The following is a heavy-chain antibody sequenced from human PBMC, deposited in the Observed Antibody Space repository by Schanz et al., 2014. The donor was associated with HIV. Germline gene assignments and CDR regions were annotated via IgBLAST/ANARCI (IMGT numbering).Heavy chain of an antibody. V-gene: IGHV3-30*18. Sequence: QVQLVESGGGVVRPGRSLRLSCAASGFTFSSFGMHWVRQAPGKGLEWVAVISYDGINKYYEDSVKGRLTISRDNSKNTLYLQMKSLRAEDTAVYYCAKDRNYYDSKYRGKGNYYYYYGMDVWGQWTTVTVSS. CDR3: AKDRNYYDSKYRGKGNYYYYYGMDV. D-gene: IGHD3-22*01. CDR2: ISYDGINK. CDR1: GFTFSSFG. J-gene: IGHJ6*02.